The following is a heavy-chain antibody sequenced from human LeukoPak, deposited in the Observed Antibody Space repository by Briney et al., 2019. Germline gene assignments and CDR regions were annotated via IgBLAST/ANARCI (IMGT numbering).Heavy chain of an antibody. CDR2: IQAKAYGGAT. Sequence: PGGSLRLSCSTSGFTFGDYAMSWVRQAPGKGLEWVGFIQAKAYGGATKYAASVKGRFSIAREECQSIANLQMNDLKTEDTAVYYCTRAPHPRCSSSGCYLDYWGQGTLVTVSS. V-gene: IGHV3-49*04. D-gene: IGHD2-2*01. CDR1: GFTFGDYA. J-gene: IGHJ4*02. CDR3: TRAPHPRCSSSGCYLDY.